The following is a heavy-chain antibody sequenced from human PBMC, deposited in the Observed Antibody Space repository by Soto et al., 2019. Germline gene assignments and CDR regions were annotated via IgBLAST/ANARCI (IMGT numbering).Heavy chain of an antibody. CDR1: GFTVSSTY. J-gene: IGHJ4*02. CDR3: ARCVPITPGTFDY. V-gene: IGHV3-53*01. CDR2: IYSGGST. Sequence: EVQVVESGGGLIQPGGSLRLSCAASGFTVSSTYMSWVRQAPGKGLEWISIIYSGGSTFYAYSVKGRFTISRDNSKNTLYLQMNSLRAEDTAVYYCARCVPITPGTFDYRGQGTLVTVSS. D-gene: IGHD5-12*01.